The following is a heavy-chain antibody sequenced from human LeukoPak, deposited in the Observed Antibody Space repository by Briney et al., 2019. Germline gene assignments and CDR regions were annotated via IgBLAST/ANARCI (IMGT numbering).Heavy chain of an antibody. CDR1: GFTVSSYS. Sequence: GGSLRLSCAASGFTVSSYSMNWVRQAPGKGLEWVSYISSSSSTIYYADSVKGRFTISRDNAKNSLYLQMNSLRAEDTAVYYCARDLFVGATVPVDYWGQGTLVTVSS. V-gene: IGHV3-48*01. CDR3: ARDLFVGATVPVDY. CDR2: ISSSSSTI. J-gene: IGHJ4*02. D-gene: IGHD1-26*01.